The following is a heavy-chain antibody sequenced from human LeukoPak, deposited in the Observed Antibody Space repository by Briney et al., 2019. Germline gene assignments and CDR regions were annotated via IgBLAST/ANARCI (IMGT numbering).Heavy chain of an antibody. CDR1: GFSFGGFA. D-gene: IGHD3-10*01. CDR3: AKYSRGYDSAYLDY. J-gene: IGHJ4*02. V-gene: IGHV3-23*01. Sequence: QPGGSLRLSCEASGFSFGGFALSWVRQAPGKGPEWVSIISGSGGSTFYADSVRGRFIISRDNANNTLYLEMNSLRAEDTAVYYCAKYSRGYDSAYLDYWGQGTLVTVSS. CDR2: ISGSGGST.